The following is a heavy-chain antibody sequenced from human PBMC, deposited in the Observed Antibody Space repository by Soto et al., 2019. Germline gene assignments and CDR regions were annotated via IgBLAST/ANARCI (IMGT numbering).Heavy chain of an antibody. CDR2: LYSGST. V-gene: IGHV4-39*01. D-gene: IGHD3-10*01. J-gene: IGHJ4*02. Sequence: SETLSLTCGVTGASISRGGFHWGWIRQPPGQGLEWIGGLYSGSTYYNPSLKSRVTISADTSKNEFSLRLTSVTAADTAVYYCARRGSGHTFDYWGQGTLVTSPQ. CDR3: ARRGSGHTFDY. CDR1: GASISRGGFH.